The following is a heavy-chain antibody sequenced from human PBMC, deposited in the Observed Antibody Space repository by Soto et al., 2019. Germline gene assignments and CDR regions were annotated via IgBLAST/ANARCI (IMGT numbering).Heavy chain of an antibody. Sequence: GGSLRLSCAASGFTFDDYTMHWVRQAPGKGLEWVSLISWDGGSTYYADSVKGRFTISRDNSKNSLYLQMNSLRTEDTALYYCAKDIDSRILYPDYYYYYGMDVWGQGTTVTVSS. V-gene: IGHV3-43*01. J-gene: IGHJ6*02. CDR1: GFTFDDYT. D-gene: IGHD2-15*01. CDR3: AKDIDSRILYPDYYYYYGMDV. CDR2: ISWDGGST.